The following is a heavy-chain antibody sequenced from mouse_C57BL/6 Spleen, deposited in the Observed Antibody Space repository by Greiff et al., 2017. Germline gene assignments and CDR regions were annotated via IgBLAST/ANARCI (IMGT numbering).Heavy chain of an antibody. CDR1: GYTFTDYY. CDR3: ARRDSNYFLAY. V-gene: IGHV1-26*01. D-gene: IGHD2-5*01. CDR2: INPNNGGT. J-gene: IGHJ3*01. Sequence: EVQLHQSGPELVKPGASVKISCKASGYTFTDYYMNWVKQSHGKSLEWIGDINPNNGGTSYNQKFKGKATLTVDKSSSTAYMVLRSLNSEDSAVYYCARRDSNYFLAYWGQGTLVTVSA.